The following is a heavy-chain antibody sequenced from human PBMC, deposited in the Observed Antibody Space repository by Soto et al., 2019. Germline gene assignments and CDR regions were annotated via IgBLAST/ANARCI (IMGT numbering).Heavy chain of an antibody. CDR2: VTTKTDGETT. CDR3: TTLRPS. CDR1: GFTFSDAW. V-gene: IGHV3-15*07. J-gene: IGHJ5*02. Sequence: EVRLVESGGGLVKPGGSLRLSCAASGFTFSDAWMNWVRQAPGKGLEWVGHVTTKTDGETTEYAAFVKGRFSISRDDSTNTLFLQMTSLETDDTAMYSCTTLRPSWGQGTLVTVSS.